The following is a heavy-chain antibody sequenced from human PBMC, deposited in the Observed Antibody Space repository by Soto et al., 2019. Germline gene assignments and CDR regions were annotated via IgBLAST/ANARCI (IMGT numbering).Heavy chain of an antibody. J-gene: IGHJ6*03. Sequence: SVKVSCKASGFTFTSSAMQWVRQARGQRLEWIGWIVVGSGNTNYAQKLQERVTITRDMSTSTAYMELSSLRSEDTAVYYCAADYCSSTSCYTVPYYMDVWGKGTTVTVSS. CDR1: GFTFTSSA. D-gene: IGHD2-2*02. CDR2: IVVGSGNT. CDR3: AADYCSSTSCYTVPYYMDV. V-gene: IGHV1-58*02.